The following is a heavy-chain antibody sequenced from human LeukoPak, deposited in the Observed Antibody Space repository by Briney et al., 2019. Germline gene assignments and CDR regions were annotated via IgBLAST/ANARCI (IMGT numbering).Heavy chain of an antibody. Sequence: PGGSLRRSCAASGFTCSSFAMHWVRQAPGKGLEYVSAISSNGGSTYYANSVKGRFTISRDNSKNTLYLQMNSLRAEDTAVYYCARVLWNGDYPRFDYWGQGTLVTVSS. V-gene: IGHV3-64*01. D-gene: IGHD4-17*01. CDR2: ISSNGGST. CDR3: ARVLWNGDYPRFDY. CDR1: GFTCSSFA. J-gene: IGHJ4*02.